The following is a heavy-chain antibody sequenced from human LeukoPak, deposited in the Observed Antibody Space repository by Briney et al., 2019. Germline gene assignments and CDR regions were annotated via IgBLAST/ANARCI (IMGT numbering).Heavy chain of an antibody. CDR1: GFTFSSYA. J-gene: IGHJ5*02. CDR2: KSYDGSNE. Sequence: GGSLRLSCAASGFTFSSYAMHWVRQAPGKGLEWVAGKSYDGSNEYYADSVKGRFTISRDNSKITPYLQMNSLRAEATAVYYCARENGVVVPAAILRNWFDPWGQGTLVTVSS. V-gene: IGHV3-30*01. CDR3: ARENGVVVPAAILRNWFDP. D-gene: IGHD2-2*01.